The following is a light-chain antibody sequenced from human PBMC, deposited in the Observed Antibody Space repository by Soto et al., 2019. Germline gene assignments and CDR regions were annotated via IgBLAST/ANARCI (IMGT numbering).Light chain of an antibody. J-gene: IGKJ1*01. CDR3: QQYKDYTWT. CDR2: DAS. Sequence: DIQMTQSPSTLSASVGDRVTITCRASQSISSWLAWYQQKPGKAPHLLIYDASSLESGVPSRFSGSGSGTEFTLTISSLQPDDFTTFYCQQYKDYTWTFGQGTKVDIK. CDR1: QSISSW. V-gene: IGKV1-5*01.